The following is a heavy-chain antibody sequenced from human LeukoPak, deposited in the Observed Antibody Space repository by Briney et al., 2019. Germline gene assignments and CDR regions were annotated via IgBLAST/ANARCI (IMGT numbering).Heavy chain of an antibody. V-gene: IGHV4-31*03. D-gene: IGHD3-3*01. Sequence: SETLSLTCTVSGGSISSGGYYWSWIRQHPGKGLEWIGYVHYSGSTYYNPSLKSRVTISVDTSKNQFSLKLSSVTAADTAVYYCARVDRITIFRVVKNYYYYMDVWGKGTTVTVSS. CDR1: GGSISSGGYY. CDR3: ARVDRITIFRVVKNYYYYMDV. J-gene: IGHJ6*03. CDR2: VHYSGST.